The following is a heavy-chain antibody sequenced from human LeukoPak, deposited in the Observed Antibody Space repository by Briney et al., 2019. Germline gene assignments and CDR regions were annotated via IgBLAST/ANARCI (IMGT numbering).Heavy chain of an antibody. Sequence: GGSLRLSCAASGFTFSSYGMHWVRQAPGKGLEWVAVISYDGSNKYYADSVKGRLTISRDNSKNTLYLQMNSLRAEDTAVYYCAKTSAALENYYYGMDVWGQGTTVTVTS. CDR2: ISYDGSNK. V-gene: IGHV3-30*18. CDR3: AKTSAALENYYYGMDV. D-gene: IGHD6-13*01. J-gene: IGHJ6*02. CDR1: GFTFSSYG.